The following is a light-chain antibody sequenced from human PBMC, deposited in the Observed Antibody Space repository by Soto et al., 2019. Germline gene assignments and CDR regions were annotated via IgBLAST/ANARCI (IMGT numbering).Light chain of an antibody. CDR3: QQRYRTPPDT. CDR1: QSISKY. J-gene: IGKJ2*01. V-gene: IGKV1-39*01. CDR2: AAS. Sequence: DIQMTQSPSSLSASVGDRVTITCRASQSISKYLNWYQQKPGHAPNLLIYAASTLQSGVPSRFSGSGSRTDFTITISSLQPEDFATYYCQQRYRTPPDTFGQGTKLEIK.